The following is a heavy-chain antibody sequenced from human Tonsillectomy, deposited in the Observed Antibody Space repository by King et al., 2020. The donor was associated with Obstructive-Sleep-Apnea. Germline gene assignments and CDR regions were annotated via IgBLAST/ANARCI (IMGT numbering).Heavy chain of an antibody. Sequence: VQLQESGPGLVKPSQTLSLTCTVSGGSISSGGHYWSGIRQPPGKGLEWIGYIYYSGSTYYNPSLKSGVTMSVDTSKNQFSLKLSSVTAADTAVYYCARGEETYYSDYWGQGTLVTVSS. V-gene: IGHV4-31*02. CDR1: GGSISSGGHY. J-gene: IGHJ4*02. CDR2: IYYSGST. CDR3: ARGEETYYSDY.